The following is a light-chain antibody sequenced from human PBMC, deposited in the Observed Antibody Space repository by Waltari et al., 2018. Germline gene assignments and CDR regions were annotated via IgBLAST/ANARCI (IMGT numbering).Light chain of an antibody. Sequence: QSALTQPPSVSGAPGQWVSISCTGSSSNIGAGYDVHWYQQLPGAAPKLLIQGNSVRPPRGPDRFSGSKSGPSASLAIAGLQAEEEADYYCQSYDSTLRVSVFGGGSRLTVL. CDR2: GNS. CDR1: SSNIGAGYD. CDR3: QSYDSTLRVSV. V-gene: IGLV1-40*01. J-gene: IGLJ2*01.